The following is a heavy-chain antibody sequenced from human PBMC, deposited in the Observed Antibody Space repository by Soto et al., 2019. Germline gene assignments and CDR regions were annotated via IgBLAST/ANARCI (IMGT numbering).Heavy chain of an antibody. CDR3: ARDLRGYSYGYSY. V-gene: IGHV3-30-3*01. CDR1: GFTFSSYA. Sequence: QVQLVESGGGVVQPGRSLRLSCAASGFTFSSYAMHWVRQAPGKGLEWVAVISYDGSNKYYADSVKGRFTISRDNSKKTLYLQMNSLRAEDTAVYYCARDLRGYSYGYSYWGQGTLVTVSS. J-gene: IGHJ4*02. CDR2: ISYDGSNK. D-gene: IGHD5-18*01.